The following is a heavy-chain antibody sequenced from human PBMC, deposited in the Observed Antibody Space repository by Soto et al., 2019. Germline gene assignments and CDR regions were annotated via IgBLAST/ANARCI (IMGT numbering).Heavy chain of an antibody. CDR1: GFTFSSYA. CDR3: ARGGKWELRPPPWYFDL. Sequence: QVQLVESGGGVVQPGRSLRLSCAASGFTFSSYAMHWVRQAPGKGLEWVAVISYDGSNKYYADSVKGRFTISRDNSKNTLYLQMNSLRAEDTAVYYCARGGKWELRPPPWYFDLWGRGTLVTVSS. J-gene: IGHJ2*01. V-gene: IGHV3-30-3*01. D-gene: IGHD1-26*01. CDR2: ISYDGSNK.